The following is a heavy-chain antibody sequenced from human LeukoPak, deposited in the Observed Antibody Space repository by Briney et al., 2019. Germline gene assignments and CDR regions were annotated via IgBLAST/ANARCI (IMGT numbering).Heavy chain of an antibody. CDR2: ISSSSNHI. J-gene: IGHJ6*04. Sequence: KPGGSLRLSCAASGFSFSYYSMNWVRQAPGEGLEWVSSISSSSNHIYYADSVKGRFTTSRDNAKTSLYLQMNNLRAEDSAVYYCARLEYQVLYGLDVWGKGTTVTVSS. D-gene: IGHD2-2*01. CDR1: GFSFSYYS. V-gene: IGHV3-21*01. CDR3: ARLEYQVLYGLDV.